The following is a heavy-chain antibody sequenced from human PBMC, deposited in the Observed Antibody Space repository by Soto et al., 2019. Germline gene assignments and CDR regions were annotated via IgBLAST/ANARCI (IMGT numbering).Heavy chain of an antibody. CDR3: AAYCSSITCTPFHGYA. Sequence: EVQLVESGGRLVQPGGSLRLSCEGSGFSFSGFWMSWLRQAPGKGLEWLANIKQDGSARYSVDSVKGRFTISRDNAKNSLYLQMDNLRAEDTAVYYCAAYCSSITCTPFHGYAWGQGTLVTVSS. V-gene: IGHV3-7*03. J-gene: IGHJ5*02. CDR1: GFSFSGFW. D-gene: IGHD2-2*01. CDR2: IKQDGSAR.